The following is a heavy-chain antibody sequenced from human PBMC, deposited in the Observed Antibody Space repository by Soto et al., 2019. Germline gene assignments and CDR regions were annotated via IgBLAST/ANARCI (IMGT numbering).Heavy chain of an antibody. CDR3: ARWSIAARTYYFDH. J-gene: IGHJ4*02. D-gene: IGHD6-6*01. CDR2: INHSGST. CDR1: GGSFSGYY. V-gene: IGHV4-34*01. Sequence: SETLSLTCAVYGGSFSGYYWSWIRQPPGKGLEWIGEINHSGSTNYNPSLKSRVTISVDTSKNQFSLKLSSVTAADKAVYYCARWSIAARTYYFDHWGQGTLVTVSS.